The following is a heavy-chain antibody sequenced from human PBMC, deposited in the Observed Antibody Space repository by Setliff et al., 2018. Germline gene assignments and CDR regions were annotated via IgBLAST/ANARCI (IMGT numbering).Heavy chain of an antibody. CDR1: GGTFSSYA. J-gene: IGHJ4*02. Sequence: SVKVSCKASGGTFSSYAISWVRQAPGQGLEWMGGIIPFLGIANYAQKFQGRVTITTDESTSTAYMELSSLRSEDTAVYYCARFYDGQFDYWGQGTLVTVSS. D-gene: IGHD3-3*01. CDR2: IIPFLGIA. CDR3: ARFYDGQFDY. V-gene: IGHV1-69*10.